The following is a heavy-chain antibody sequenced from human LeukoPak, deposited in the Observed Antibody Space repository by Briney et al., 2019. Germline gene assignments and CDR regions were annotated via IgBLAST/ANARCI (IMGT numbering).Heavy chain of an antibody. CDR2: INHSGST. D-gene: IGHD6-6*01. CDR3: ARVKGSSPDFDY. CDR1: GGSFSGYY. J-gene: IGHJ4*02. Sequence: SETLSLTCAVYGGSFSGYYWSWIRQPPGKGLEWIGEINHSGSTNYNPSLKSRVTISVDTSKNQFSLELSSVTAADTAVYYCARVKGSSPDFDYWGQGTLVTVSS. V-gene: IGHV4-34*01.